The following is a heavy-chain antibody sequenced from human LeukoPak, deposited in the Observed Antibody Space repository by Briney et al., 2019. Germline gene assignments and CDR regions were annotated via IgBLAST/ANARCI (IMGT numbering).Heavy chain of an antibody. CDR3: ARAGPYYYDSSGCDY. J-gene: IGHJ4*02. D-gene: IGHD3-22*01. CDR1: GYTFTSYG. Sequence: ASVKVSCKASGYTFTSYGISWVRQAPGQGLEWMGWISAYNGNTNYAQTLQGRVTMTTDTSTSTAYMELRSLRSDDTAVYYCARAGPYYYDSSGCDYWGQGTLVTVSS. V-gene: IGHV1-18*01. CDR2: ISAYNGNT.